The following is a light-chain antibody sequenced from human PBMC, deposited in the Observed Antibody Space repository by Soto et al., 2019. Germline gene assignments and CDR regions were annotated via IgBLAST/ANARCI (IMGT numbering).Light chain of an antibody. CDR2: AAS. J-gene: IGKJ1*01. CDR1: QSIYKW. CDR3: RQSYSTTWT. Sequence: DIQMPQSPSYVSASIGDRVTISCRASQSIYKWLVWYQQKPGKAPKLLIYAASSLQSGVPSRFSGSGYGTDFTLTISSLQPEDFATYSCRQSYSTTWTFGQGANVDNK. V-gene: IGKV1-12*01.